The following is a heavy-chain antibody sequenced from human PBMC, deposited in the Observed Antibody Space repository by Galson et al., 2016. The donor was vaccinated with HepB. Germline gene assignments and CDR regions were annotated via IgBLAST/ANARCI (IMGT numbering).Heavy chain of an antibody. Sequence: SLRLSCAASGFTFSTYSMNWVRQAPGKGREWIAYIRGGNTNTDYAVSVKGRFTISRDDATNALFLQMNSLRDEDTAIYYCARDHDWAFDYWGQGTLVSVSS. V-gene: IGHV3-48*02. CDR1: GFTFSTYS. D-gene: IGHD3-9*01. CDR2: IRGGNTNT. CDR3: ARDHDWAFDY. J-gene: IGHJ4*02.